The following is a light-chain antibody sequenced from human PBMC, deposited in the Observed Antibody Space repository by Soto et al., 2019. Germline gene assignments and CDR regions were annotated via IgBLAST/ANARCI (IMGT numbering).Light chain of an antibody. CDR1: QSVSSN. CDR3: QQYNNWPPLIT. V-gene: IGKV3-15*01. CDR2: GAS. Sequence: EIVMTQSPATLSVSPGERATLSCRASQSVSSNLAWYQQKPGQAPRLLIYGASTRATGIPARFSGSGSGTEVTLTISSLQSEEFAGYYCQQYNNWPPLITFGQGTRLEIK. J-gene: IGKJ5*01.